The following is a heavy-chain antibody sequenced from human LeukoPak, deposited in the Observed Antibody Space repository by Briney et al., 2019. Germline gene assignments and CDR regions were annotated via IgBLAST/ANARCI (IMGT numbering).Heavy chain of an antibody. Sequence: GGSLRLSCAASGFTFSSYGMHWVRQAPGKGREWVAVIWYDGSNKYYADSVKGRFTISRDNSKNTLYLQMNSLRAEDTAVYYCAKDILGYYDSSGTPDHWGQGTLVTVSS. D-gene: IGHD3-22*01. V-gene: IGHV3-33*06. CDR1: GFTFSSYG. CDR3: AKDILGYYDSSGTPDH. CDR2: IWYDGSNK. J-gene: IGHJ4*02.